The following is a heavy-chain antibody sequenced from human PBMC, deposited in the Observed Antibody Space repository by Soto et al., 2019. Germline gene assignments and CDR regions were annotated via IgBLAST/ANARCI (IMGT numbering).Heavy chain of an antibody. CDR3: ARVSPSSSFFVDWFDP. CDR1: GGSISSGGYY. Sequence: QVQLQESGPGLVKPSQTLSLTCTVSGGSISSGGYYWSWIRQHPGKGLEWIGYIYYSGSTYYNPSLKSRVNISVDTSKNQFSLKLSSVTAADTAVYYCARVSPSSSFFVDWFDPWGQGTLVTVSS. D-gene: IGHD6-13*01. J-gene: IGHJ5*02. CDR2: IYYSGST. V-gene: IGHV4-31*03.